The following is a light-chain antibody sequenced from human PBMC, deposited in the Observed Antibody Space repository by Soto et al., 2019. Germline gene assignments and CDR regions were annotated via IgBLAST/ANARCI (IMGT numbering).Light chain of an antibody. Sequence: EIVLTQSPGTLSLSPGERATLSCRASQSVSSSYLAWYQQKPGQAPRLLIYGASSRATGIPDRFSGSGSGTDSTVTISRLEPEDFAVYYCQQYDSSPLTFGGGTKVEIK. V-gene: IGKV3-20*01. J-gene: IGKJ4*01. CDR3: QQYDSSPLT. CDR1: QSVSSSY. CDR2: GAS.